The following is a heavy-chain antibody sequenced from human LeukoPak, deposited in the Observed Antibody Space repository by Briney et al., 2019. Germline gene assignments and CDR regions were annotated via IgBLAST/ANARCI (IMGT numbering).Heavy chain of an antibody. D-gene: IGHD3-16*01. CDR2: FDPEDGET. CDR1: GYTLTELS. J-gene: IGHJ4*02. Sequence: RASVKVSCKVSGYTLTELSMHWVRQAPGKGLEWMGGFDPEDGETIYAQKFQGRVTMTEDTSTDTAYMELSSLRSEDTAVYYCARGEDNADEYLREDYWGQGILVTVSS. V-gene: IGHV1-24*01. CDR3: ARGEDNADEYLREDY.